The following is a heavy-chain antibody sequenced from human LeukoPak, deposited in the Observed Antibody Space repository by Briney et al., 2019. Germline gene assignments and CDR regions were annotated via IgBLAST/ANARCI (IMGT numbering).Heavy chain of an antibody. V-gene: IGHV4-34*01. CDR2: INHSGST. CDR1: GGSFSGYY. CDR3: ARRRLLWNYDSSGYGRSWFDP. J-gene: IGHJ5*02. Sequence: PSETLSLTCAVYGGSFSGYYWSSIRQPPGKGLEWIGEINHSGSTNYNPSLKSRVTISVDTSKNQFSLKLSSVTAADTAVYYCARRRLLWNYDSSGYGRSWFDPWGQGTLVTVSS. D-gene: IGHD3-22*01.